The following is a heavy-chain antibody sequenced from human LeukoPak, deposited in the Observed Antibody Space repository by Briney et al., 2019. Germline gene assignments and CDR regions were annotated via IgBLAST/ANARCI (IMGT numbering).Heavy chain of an antibody. V-gene: IGHV4-34*01. Sequence: GSLRLSCAASGFTFSSYGIHWIRQPPGKGLEWIGEINHSGSTNYNPSLKSRVTISVDTSKNQFSLKLSSVTAADTAVYYCARGMKARRYFDLWGRGTLVTVSS. J-gene: IGHJ2*01. D-gene: IGHD3-16*01. CDR2: INHSGST. CDR3: ARGMKARRYFDL. CDR1: GFTFSSYG.